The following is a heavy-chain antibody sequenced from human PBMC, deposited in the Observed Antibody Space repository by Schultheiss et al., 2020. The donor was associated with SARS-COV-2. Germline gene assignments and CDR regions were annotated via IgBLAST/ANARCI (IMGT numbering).Heavy chain of an antibody. V-gene: IGHV3-21*01. J-gene: IGHJ3*02. CDR2: ISSSSHYI. CDR3: ARPYDSSGYYYVVDAFDI. Sequence: GSLRLSCAASGFTFSNYSMNWVRQAPGKGLEWVSFISSSSHYIYYADSVKGRFTISRDNAKKSLYLQMNSLRAEDTAVYYCARPYDSSGYYYVVDAFDIWAKGQWSPSPQ. CDR1: GFTFSNYS. D-gene: IGHD3-22*01.